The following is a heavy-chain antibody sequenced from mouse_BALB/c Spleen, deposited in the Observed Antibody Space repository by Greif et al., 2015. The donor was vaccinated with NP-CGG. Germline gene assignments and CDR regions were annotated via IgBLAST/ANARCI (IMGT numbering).Heavy chain of an antibody. V-gene: IGHV3-2*02. Sequence: VQLQQSGPGLVKPSQSLSLTCTVTGYSITSDYAWNWIRQFPGNKLEWMGYISYSGSTSYNPSLKSRISITRDTSKNQFFLQLNSVTTEDTATYYCARGGYYRYYFDYWGQGTTLTVSS. CDR1: GYSITSDYA. D-gene: IGHD2-14*01. CDR2: ISYSGST. J-gene: IGHJ2*01. CDR3: ARGGYYRYYFDY.